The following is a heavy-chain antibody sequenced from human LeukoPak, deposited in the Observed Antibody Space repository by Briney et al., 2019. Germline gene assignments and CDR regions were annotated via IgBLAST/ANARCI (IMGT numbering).Heavy chain of an antibody. D-gene: IGHD3-3*01. Sequence: GGSLRLSCAASGFTFDDYAMHWVRQAPGKGLEWVSGISWNSGSIGYADSVKGRFTISRDSAKNSLYLQMNSLRAEDTALYYCAKGSSIFGVAKGYFDYWGQGTLVTVSS. CDR1: GFTFDDYA. CDR2: ISWNSGSI. V-gene: IGHV3-9*01. CDR3: AKGSSIFGVAKGYFDY. J-gene: IGHJ4*02.